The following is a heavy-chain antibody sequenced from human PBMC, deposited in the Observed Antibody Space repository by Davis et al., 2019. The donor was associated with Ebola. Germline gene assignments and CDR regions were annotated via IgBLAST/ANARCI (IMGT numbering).Heavy chain of an antibody. Sequence: PGGSLRLSCAASGFTFNSYGMHWVRQAPGKGLEWVAVIWYDGSNKYYADSVKGRFTISRDNSKNTLYLQMNSLRAGDTAVYFCARDLAAGPYGDAFDVWGQGTMVTVSS. V-gene: IGHV3-33*01. D-gene: IGHD6-13*01. CDR1: GFTFNSYG. CDR2: IWYDGSNK. J-gene: IGHJ3*01. CDR3: ARDLAAGPYGDAFDV.